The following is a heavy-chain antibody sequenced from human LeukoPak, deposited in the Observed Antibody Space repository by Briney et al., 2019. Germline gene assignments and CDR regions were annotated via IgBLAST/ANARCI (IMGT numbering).Heavy chain of an antibody. V-gene: IGHV3-23*01. CDR3: ASTVTTLRTDF. D-gene: IGHD4-17*01. J-gene: IGHJ4*02. CDR1: GFIFSDYV. Sequence: PGGSLRLSCAGSGFIFSDYVMSWVRQAPGKGLEWVSGSGTGGRTYYADSVKGRFTISRDNSKKTVFLQMDGLRAEDTAVYYCASTVTTLRTDFWGQGTLVTVSS. CDR2: SGTGGRT.